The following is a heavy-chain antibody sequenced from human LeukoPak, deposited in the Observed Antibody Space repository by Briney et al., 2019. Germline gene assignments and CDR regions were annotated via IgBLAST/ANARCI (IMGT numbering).Heavy chain of an antibody. CDR3: AREGGFYRPLDY. V-gene: IGHV4-4*02. D-gene: IGHD3-3*01. Sequence: SETLSLTCGVSGGSIINTNWWTWVRQPPGKGLEWIGEVHLDGRTYYNPSLESRLTMSVDVSENQVSLKLTSVTAADTAVYYCAREGGFYRPLDYSGQGTLVTVSS. J-gene: IGHJ4*02. CDR2: VHLDGRT. CDR1: GGSIINTNW.